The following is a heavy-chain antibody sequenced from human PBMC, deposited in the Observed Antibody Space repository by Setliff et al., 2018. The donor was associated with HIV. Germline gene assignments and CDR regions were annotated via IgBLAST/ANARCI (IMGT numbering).Heavy chain of an antibody. J-gene: IGHJ4*02. CDR2: IYPGDSNT. Sequence: PGESLKISCKGFGYSFTIYWIGWVRQMPGKGLEWMGIIYPGDSNTRYSPSFQGQVTISADKSIDTAYLQWSSLQASDTALYYCAKDQRSVAGYYFDNWGQGTLVTVSS. D-gene: IGHD6-19*01. CDR3: AKDQRSVAGYYFDN. V-gene: IGHV5-51*01. CDR1: GYSFTIYW.